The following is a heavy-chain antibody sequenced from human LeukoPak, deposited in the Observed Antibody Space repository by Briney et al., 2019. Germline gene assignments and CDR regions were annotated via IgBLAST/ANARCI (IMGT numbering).Heavy chain of an antibody. D-gene: IGHD3-10*01. CDR3: AKDPADGSGSYYLDY. Sequence: GGSLRLTCAASGFTFSSYGMHWVRQAPDKGLEWVAFIRYDGSNKYYADSVKGRFTISRDNSKNTLYLQMNSLRAEDTAVYYCAKDPADGSGSYYLDYWGQGALVTVSS. V-gene: IGHV3-30*02. CDR2: IRYDGSNK. J-gene: IGHJ4*02. CDR1: GFTFSSYG.